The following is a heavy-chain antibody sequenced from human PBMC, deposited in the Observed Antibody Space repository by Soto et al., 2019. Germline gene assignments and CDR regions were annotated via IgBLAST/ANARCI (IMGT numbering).Heavy chain of an antibody. J-gene: IGHJ4*02. CDR3: ARQSDILTGYSPASFDY. D-gene: IGHD3-9*01. CDR1: GGSISSSSYY. Sequence: SETLSLTCTVSGGSISSSSYYWGWIRQPPGKGLEWIGSIYYSGSTYYNPSLKSRVTISVDTSKNQFSLKLSSVTAADTAVYYCARQSDILTGYSPASFDYWGQGTLVTVSS. CDR2: IYYSGST. V-gene: IGHV4-39*01.